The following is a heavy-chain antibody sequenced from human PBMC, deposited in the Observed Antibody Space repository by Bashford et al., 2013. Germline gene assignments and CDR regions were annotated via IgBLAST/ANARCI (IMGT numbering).Heavy chain of an antibody. CDR3: ARRDYDTNGYYFDY. CDR2: IYPGDSDT. D-gene: IGHD3-22*01. J-gene: IGHJ4*02. V-gene: IGHV5-51*01. CDR1: GYSFTSYW. Sequence: GESLKISCKGSGYSFTSYWINWVRQMPGKGLEWMGIIYPGDSDTRYSPSFQGQVTISADKSITTAYLQWSSLKASDTAMYYCARRDYDTNGYYFDYVGPGNPGHRLL.